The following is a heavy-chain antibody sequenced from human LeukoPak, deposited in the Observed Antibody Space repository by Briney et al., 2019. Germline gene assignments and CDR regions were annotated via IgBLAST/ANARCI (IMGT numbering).Heavy chain of an antibody. V-gene: IGHV4-34*01. CDR2: INHSGST. CDR3: ARGRGYCSSTSCYLDY. Sequence: PSETLSLTCAVYGGSFSGYYWSWIRQPPGKGLEWIGEINHSGSTNYNPSLKSRVTISVDTSKNQFSLKLSSVTAADTAVYYCARGRGYCSSTSCYLDYWGQGTLVTVSS. D-gene: IGHD2-2*01. J-gene: IGHJ4*02. CDR1: GGSFSGYY.